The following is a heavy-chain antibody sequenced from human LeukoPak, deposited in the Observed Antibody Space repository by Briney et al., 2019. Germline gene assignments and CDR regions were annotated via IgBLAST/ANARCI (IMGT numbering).Heavy chain of an antibody. Sequence: QTGGSLRLSCAAFGFTFSNYAMSWVRQAPGKGLEWVSAISYNGGSTFYADSVRGRFTISRDNSKNTLYLQMNSLRAEDTALYYCATNWNLDYWGQGTLVTVSS. CDR3: ATNWNLDY. D-gene: IGHD1-20*01. CDR2: ISYNGGST. CDR1: GFTFSNYA. V-gene: IGHV3-23*01. J-gene: IGHJ4*02.